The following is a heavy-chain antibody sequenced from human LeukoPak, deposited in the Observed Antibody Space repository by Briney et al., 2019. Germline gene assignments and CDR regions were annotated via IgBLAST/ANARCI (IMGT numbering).Heavy chain of an antibody. CDR1: GFSFTTYA. J-gene: IGHJ4*02. CDR2: ISHDSNTK. V-gene: IGHV3-30*09. Sequence: GRSLRLSCAASGFSFTTYAMHWVRQAPGKGLEWLAVISHDSNTKYYADSVKGRFAISRDNSKNTLYLQLNTLRLDDTAVYYCATLQQYWGKGTLVTVSS. CDR3: ATLQQY.